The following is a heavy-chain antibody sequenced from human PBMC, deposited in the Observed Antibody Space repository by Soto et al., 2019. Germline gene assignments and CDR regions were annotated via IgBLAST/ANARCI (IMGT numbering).Heavy chain of an antibody. CDR3: ARGWVDTAMPTL. CDR1: GGSISNHY. Sequence: PSETRALNCTVSGGSISNHYWSWIRQPPGKWLEWIGEINHSGSTNYNPSLKSLVTISVDTSKNQFSLKLSSVTAAHTAVYYCARGWVDTAMPTLWGQGTLVTVSS. J-gene: IGHJ4*02. V-gene: IGHV4-34*01. D-gene: IGHD5-18*01. CDR2: INHSGST.